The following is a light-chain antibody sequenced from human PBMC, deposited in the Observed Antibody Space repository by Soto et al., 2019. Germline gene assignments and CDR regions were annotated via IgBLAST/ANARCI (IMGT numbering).Light chain of an antibody. CDR1: QRTRGW. V-gene: IGKV1-5*03. CDR3: QLYNWYLEA. Sequence: DIKFTQATSTQSASVGDRFTIACRASQRTRGWLAWYQQKPGKAPKLLMYKVSTLKSGVPSRGSCSGAWTASTRTISSLKPADFETAGCQLYNWYLEAFCPGTQVDI. CDR2: KVS. J-gene: IGKJ1*01.